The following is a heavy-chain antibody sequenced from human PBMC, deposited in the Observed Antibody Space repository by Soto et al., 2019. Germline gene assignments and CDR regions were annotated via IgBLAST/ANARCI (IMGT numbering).Heavy chain of an antibody. CDR1: GVGFSTHA. D-gene: IGHD2-2*01. Sequence: GGSLRLSCAASGVGFSTHALSWVRQAPGKGLEWLSSITNTGITTHYADSVKGRFTISRENSRNTLHLQMNNLRVEDTAVYYCVKVLARGVGVPRFYFDSWGQGALVTVSS. CDR3: VKVLARGVGVPRFYFDS. V-gene: IGHV3-23*01. CDR2: ITNTGITT. J-gene: IGHJ4*02.